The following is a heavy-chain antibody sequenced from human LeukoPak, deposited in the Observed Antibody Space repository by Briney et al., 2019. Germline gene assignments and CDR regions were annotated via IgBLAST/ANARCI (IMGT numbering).Heavy chain of an antibody. CDR2: ISYDGSNK. J-gene: IGHJ4*02. Sequence: GRSLRLSCAASGFTFSSYAMHWVRQAPGKGLEWVAVISYDGSNKYYADSVKSRFTISRDNSKNTLYLQMNSLRAEDTAVYYCARDGGIVVVPAVGNFDYWGQGTLVTVSS. CDR3: ARDGGIVVVPAVGNFDY. V-gene: IGHV3-30*04. CDR1: GFTFSSYA. D-gene: IGHD2-2*01.